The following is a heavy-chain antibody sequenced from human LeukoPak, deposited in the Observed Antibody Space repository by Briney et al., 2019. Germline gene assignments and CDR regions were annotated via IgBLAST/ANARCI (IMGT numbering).Heavy chain of an antibody. CDR3: ARDPSGSFFNWFNP. J-gene: IGHJ5*02. V-gene: IGHV4-59*01. D-gene: IGHD1-26*01. Sequence: SETLSLTCTVSGGSISNYYWHWIRQPPGKGLEWIGYIYYSGGTNYNPSLKSRVTMSVDTSKNQFSLKLRSVTAADTAVYYCARDPSGSFFNWFNPWGQGTLVTVSS. CDR1: GGSISNYY. CDR2: IYYSGGT.